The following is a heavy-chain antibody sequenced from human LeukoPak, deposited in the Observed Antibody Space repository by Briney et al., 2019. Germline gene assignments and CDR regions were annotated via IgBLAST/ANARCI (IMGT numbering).Heavy chain of an antibody. J-gene: IGHJ4*02. CDR3: VRNRNDYGDYVYDY. CDR1: GFTFSSYT. V-gene: IGHV3-21*01. CDR2: ISSTSTYI. D-gene: IGHD4-17*01. Sequence: KSGGSLRLSCTASGFTFSSYTMNWVRQAPGKGLEWVSSISSTSTYIYYADSVKGRFTISRDNAKNSLYLQMNSLRAEDTAVFFCVRNRNDYGDYVYDYWGQGTLVTVSS.